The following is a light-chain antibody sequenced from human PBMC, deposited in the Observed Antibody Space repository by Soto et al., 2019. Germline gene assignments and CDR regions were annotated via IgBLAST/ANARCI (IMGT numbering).Light chain of an antibody. CDR3: SSYTTRSTLV. Sequence: QSALTQPASVSGSPGQSITISCTGTSSDVGAYNHVSWYQQHPGKSSKLIISEVSNRPSGISNRFSGSKSSNRDSLTISGLETEDEADYYCSSYTTRSTLVFGGGTKLTVL. CDR2: EVS. CDR1: SSDVGAYNH. V-gene: IGLV2-14*01. J-gene: IGLJ2*01.